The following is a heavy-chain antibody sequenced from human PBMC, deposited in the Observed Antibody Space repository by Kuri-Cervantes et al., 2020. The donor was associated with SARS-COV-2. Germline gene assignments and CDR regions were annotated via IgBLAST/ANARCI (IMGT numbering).Heavy chain of an antibody. V-gene: IGHV3-30*13. CDR2: ISDDGSNI. Sequence: GGSLRLSCAASGFTVSSNYMSWVRQAPGKGLEWVAVISDDGSNIYYADSVKGRFTISRDNSKNRLYLQMTSLRTEDTAVYYCARAEYSGTYLGWEYFQHWGQGTLVTVSS. CDR1: GFTVSSNY. J-gene: IGHJ1*01. CDR3: ARAEYSGTYLGWEYFQH. D-gene: IGHD1-26*01.